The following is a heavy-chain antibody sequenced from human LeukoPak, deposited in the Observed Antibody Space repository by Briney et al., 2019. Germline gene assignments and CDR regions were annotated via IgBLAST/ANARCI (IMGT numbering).Heavy chain of an antibody. J-gene: IGHJ4*02. V-gene: IGHV1-69*01. CDR2: IIPIFGTA. CDR3: ERVAVYCRAGSCYLPDLSYFDF. D-gene: IGHD2-15*01. CDR1: GGTFSSYA. Sequence: SLKVSCKASGGTFSSYAISWVRQAPGQGLEWMGGIIPIFGTANYAQKFQGRVTITADESTSTAYMELSSLRSEDTAVYYCERVAVYCRAGSCYLPDLSYFDFWGQGTLVTVSS.